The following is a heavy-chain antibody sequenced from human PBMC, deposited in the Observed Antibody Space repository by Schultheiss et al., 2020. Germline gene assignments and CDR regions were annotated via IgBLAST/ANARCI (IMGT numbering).Heavy chain of an antibody. CDR3: AREGYSGYDFPGAGGEFDY. Sequence: GESLKISCAASGFTFSSYAMSWVRQAPGKGLEWVSAISGSGGSTYYADSVKGRFTISRDNSKNTLYLQMNSLRAEDTAVYYCAREGYSGYDFPGAGGEFDYWGQGTLVTVSS. V-gene: IGHV3-23*01. D-gene: IGHD5-12*01. J-gene: IGHJ4*02. CDR1: GFTFSSYA. CDR2: ISGSGGST.